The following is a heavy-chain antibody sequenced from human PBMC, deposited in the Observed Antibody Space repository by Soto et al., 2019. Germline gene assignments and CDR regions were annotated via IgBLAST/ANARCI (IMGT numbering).Heavy chain of an antibody. CDR3: ARDLGSSGYYGMDV. CDR1: GYTFTGYY. CDR2: INPNSGGT. V-gene: IGHV1-2*04. D-gene: IGHD6-6*01. Sequence: QVQLVQSGAEVKKPGSSVKVSCKASGYTFTGYYMHWVRQAPGQGLEWMGWINPNSGGTNYAQKFQGWVTMTRDTSISTAYMELSRLRSDDTAVYYCARDLGSSGYYGMDVWGQGTTVTVSS. J-gene: IGHJ6*02.